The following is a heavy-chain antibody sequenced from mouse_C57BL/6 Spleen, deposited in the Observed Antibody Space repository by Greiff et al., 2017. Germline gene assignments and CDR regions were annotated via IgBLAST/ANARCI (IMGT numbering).Heavy chain of an antibody. V-gene: IGHV1-80*01. CDR2: IYPGDGDT. J-gene: IGHJ1*03. CDR1: GYAFSSYW. CDR3: ARCLYYYGSSYWYFDV. Sequence: VQLQQSGAELVKPGASVKISCKASGYAFSSYWMNWVKQRPGKGLEWIGQIYPGDGDTNYNGKFKGKATLTADKSSSTAYMQLSRLTSEDSAVYFCARCLYYYGSSYWYFDVWGTGTTVTVSS. D-gene: IGHD1-1*01.